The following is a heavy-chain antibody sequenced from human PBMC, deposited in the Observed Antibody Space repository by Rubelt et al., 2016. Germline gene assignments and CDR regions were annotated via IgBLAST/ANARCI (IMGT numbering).Heavy chain of an antibody. CDR3: ASSDETSGYYYCY. J-gene: IGHJ4*02. V-gene: IGHV1-2*04. CDR2: INPNSGDT. Sequence: QVQLVQSGAEVKKPGASVKVSYKASGYTFTGYYLHLLRQAPGQGLEWMGWINPNSGDTNYAQKFQGWVTMTRDTSIRTAYMELSRLRSDDTAVYYCASSDETSGYYYCYWGQGTLVTVSS. CDR1: GYTFTGYY. D-gene: IGHD3-22*01.